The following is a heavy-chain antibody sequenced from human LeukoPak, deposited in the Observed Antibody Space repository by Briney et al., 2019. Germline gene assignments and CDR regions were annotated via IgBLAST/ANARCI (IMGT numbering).Heavy chain of an antibody. CDR1: GYTFTRFF. CDR2: INPSGGTT. J-gene: IGHJ4*02. Sequence: ASVKVSCKASGYTFTRFFIHWVRRAPGQGLEWMGTINPSGGTTSYAQKFQGTVTMTRDTSTSTVYMDLSSLGSEDTAVYYCARAPYSGINPPFDYWGQGTLVIVSS. D-gene: IGHD1-26*01. CDR3: ARAPYSGINPPFDY. V-gene: IGHV1-46*01.